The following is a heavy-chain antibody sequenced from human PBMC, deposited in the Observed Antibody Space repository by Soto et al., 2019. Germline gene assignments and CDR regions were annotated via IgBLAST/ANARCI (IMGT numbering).Heavy chain of an antibody. CDR2: ISWNSGSI. J-gene: IGHJ6*02. Sequence: DVQLVESGGGLVQPGRSLRLSCAASGFTFDDYAMHWVRQAPGKGLEWVPGISWNSGSIGYADSVKGRFTISRDNAKNSLYLQMNSLRAEDTALYYCAKDRAVAALYGMDVWGQGTTVTVSS. D-gene: IGHD6-19*01. V-gene: IGHV3-9*01. CDR3: AKDRAVAALYGMDV. CDR1: GFTFDDYA.